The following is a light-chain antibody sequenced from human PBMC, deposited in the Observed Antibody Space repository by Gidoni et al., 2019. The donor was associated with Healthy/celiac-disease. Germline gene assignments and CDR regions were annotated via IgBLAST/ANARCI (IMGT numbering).Light chain of an antibody. Sequence: DIQMTQSPSSLSASVGARVTITCQASQDISNYFNWYQQKPGTAPKLLIYDASNLETGVPSRFSGSASATDFTFTISRLQPEDIATYYCQQYDNLPYTFGQGTKLEIQ. J-gene: IGKJ2*01. CDR1: QDISNY. V-gene: IGKV1-33*01. CDR3: QQYDNLPYT. CDR2: DAS.